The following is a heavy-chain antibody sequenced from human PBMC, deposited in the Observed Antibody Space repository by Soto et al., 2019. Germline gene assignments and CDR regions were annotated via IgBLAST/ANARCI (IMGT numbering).Heavy chain of an antibody. V-gene: IGHV4-4*02. D-gene: IGHD2-8*01. CDR2: VYRSGST. Sequence: QVQLQESGPGLVKPSGTLSLTCAVSGGSISSDNWWNWVSQPPGQGLEWIGEVYRSGSTNYDPSLKSRVTISVDMSKNQCSLTLTSVTAADTAIYYCARNGVYSLGSWGQGTLVTVSS. CDR1: GGSISSDNW. CDR3: ARNGVYSLGS. J-gene: IGHJ5*02.